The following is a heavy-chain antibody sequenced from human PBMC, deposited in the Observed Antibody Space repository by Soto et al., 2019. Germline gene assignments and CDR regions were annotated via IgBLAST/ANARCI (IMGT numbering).Heavy chain of an antibody. CDR2: IWSDGTNA. Sequence: PGGSLRLSWVASGFNFSSSGMHWVRHAPGKGQKWVAVIWSDGTNAKCADSVKGRSTSSRDISQNTLYLQMNSLRAEDTVVYYCARDPDTYGLSYFESWGQGSLVTVSS. D-gene: IGHD5-18*01. J-gene: IGHJ4*02. V-gene: IGHV3-33*01. CDR1: GFNFSSSG. CDR3: ARDPDTYGLSYFES.